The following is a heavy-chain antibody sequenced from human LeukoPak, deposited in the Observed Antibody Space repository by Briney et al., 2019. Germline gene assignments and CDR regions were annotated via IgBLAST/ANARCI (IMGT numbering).Heavy chain of an antibody. J-gene: IGHJ4*02. CDR3: ARSLIAEFDY. Sequence: GRSLRLSCAASGFTFSSYAMHWVRQAPGKGLEWVAVISYDGSNKYYADSVKGRFTISRDNSKNTLYLQMNSLRAEDTAVYYCARSLIAEFDYWGQGTLVTVSS. CDR1: GFTFSSYA. D-gene: IGHD3-16*01. V-gene: IGHV3-30*04. CDR2: ISYDGSNK.